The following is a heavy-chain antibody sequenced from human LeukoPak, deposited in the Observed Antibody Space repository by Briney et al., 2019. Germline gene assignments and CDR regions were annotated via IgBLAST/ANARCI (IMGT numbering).Heavy chain of an antibody. V-gene: IGHV3-21*06. Sequence: GGSLRLSCAASGFSFRAYTINWVRQAPGKGLEWVSSVNPSHAYQFYADSVKGRFTISRDNVKNSLFLQMDRLRAEDTAVYYCARDRDYYHSNSFSPDAFDIWGQGTMVTVSS. J-gene: IGHJ3*02. CDR2: VNPSHAYQ. CDR1: GFSFRAYT. D-gene: IGHD3-22*01. CDR3: ARDRDYYHSNSFSPDAFDI.